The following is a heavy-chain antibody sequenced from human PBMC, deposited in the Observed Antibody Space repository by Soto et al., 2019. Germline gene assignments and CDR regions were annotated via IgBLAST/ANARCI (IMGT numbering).Heavy chain of an antibody. J-gene: IGHJ4*02. V-gene: IGHV4-59*01. Sequence: QVPLQESGPGLVKPSETLSLTCSISGGSISDYQWNWIRQPPGKGLEWIGYIYYSGRTNYNPSLKSRLTISLDTSARQFPLRLRSVTAADTAVYYCARRRGLGEISSDLDYWGQGALVTVSS. CDR3: ARRRGLGEISSDLDY. CDR1: GGSISDYQ. CDR2: IYYSGRT. D-gene: IGHD3-16*02.